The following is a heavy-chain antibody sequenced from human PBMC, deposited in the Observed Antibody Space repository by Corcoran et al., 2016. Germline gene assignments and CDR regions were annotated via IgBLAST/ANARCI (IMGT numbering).Heavy chain of an antibody. CDR2: IRSRPNSYAT. V-gene: IGHV3-73*02. D-gene: IGHD3-16*01. CDR1: GFTFSDSA. Sequence: EVQLVESGGDSVQPGGSLRLSCAASGFTFSDSAIHWVRQASGKGLEWVGRIRSRPNSYATAYAASLGGRFTISRDDSKNTAYLQMNSLKTEDMAVYYCTRGIGGYGMDVWGQGTTVTVSS. CDR3: TRGIGGYGMDV. J-gene: IGHJ6*02.